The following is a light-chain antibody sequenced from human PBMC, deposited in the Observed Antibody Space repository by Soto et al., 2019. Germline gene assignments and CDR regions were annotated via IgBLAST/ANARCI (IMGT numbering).Light chain of an antibody. V-gene: IGKV1-33*01. J-gene: IGKJ5*01. CDR3: QQYENLPT. Sequence: DIQLTQSPSSLSAYVGDTVTITCRARQSINNYVNWYQQKPGKAPELLIYAASTLEAGVPSRFRGSGSGTDFTFTISRLQPEDIATYYCQQYENLPTFGQGTRLEIK. CDR2: AAS. CDR1: QSINNY.